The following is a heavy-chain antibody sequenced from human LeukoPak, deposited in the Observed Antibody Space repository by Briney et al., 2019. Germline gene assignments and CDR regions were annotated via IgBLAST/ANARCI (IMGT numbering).Heavy chain of an antibody. J-gene: IGHJ6*02. V-gene: IGHV3-21*01. Sequence: GGSLRLSCAASGFTFSSYSMNWLRQAPGKGLEWVSSISSSSYIYYADSVKGRFTISRDNAKNSLYLQMNSLRAEDTAVYYCARGPKRFLEFEYGMDVWGQGTTVTVSS. D-gene: IGHD3-3*01. CDR3: ARGPKRFLEFEYGMDV. CDR1: GFTFSSYS. CDR2: ISSSSYI.